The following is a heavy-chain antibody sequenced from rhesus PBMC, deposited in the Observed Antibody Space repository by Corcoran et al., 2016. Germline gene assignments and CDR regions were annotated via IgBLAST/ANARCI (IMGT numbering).Heavy chain of an antibody. V-gene: IGHV1-200*01. CDR3: ARGGVFDY. CDR2: NNPSKGKA. CDR1: GYTFTSYS. D-gene: IGHD3-34*01. Sequence: QVQLVQSGAEVKKPGASVKLSCKASGYTFTSYSINWVRQAPGKGLEWRGCNNPSKGKAGYSQKFQCRVTMTSDTSTSTAYMELSSLRSENTAVYYCARGGVFDYWGQGVLVTVSS. J-gene: IGHJ4*01.